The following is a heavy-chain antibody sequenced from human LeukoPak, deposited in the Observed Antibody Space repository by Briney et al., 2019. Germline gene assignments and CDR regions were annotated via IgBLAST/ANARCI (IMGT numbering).Heavy chain of an antibody. D-gene: IGHD3-10*01. CDR1: GGSISNGGYY. V-gene: IGHV4-31*03. Sequence: SETLCLTCTVSGGSISNGGYYRSWIRQHPGKGLEWIGYIYYSGSTYYNPSLKSRVTISVDTSKNQFSLKLSSVTAADTAVYYCARDGTYGSGSYSKGFDYWGQGTLVTASS. CDR3: ARDGTYGSGSYSKGFDY. J-gene: IGHJ4*02. CDR2: IYYSGST.